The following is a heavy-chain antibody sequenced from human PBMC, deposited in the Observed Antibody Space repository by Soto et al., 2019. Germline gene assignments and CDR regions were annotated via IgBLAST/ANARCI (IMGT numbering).Heavy chain of an antibody. V-gene: IGHV1-18*01. J-gene: IGHJ5*02. CDR3: ARLYAAFHYDILTGRGWFDP. CDR2: ISAYNGNT. Sequence: QVQLVQSGAEVKKPGASVKVSCKASGYTFTSYGISWVRQAPGQGLEWMGWISAYNGNTNYAQKLQGRVTMTTDTSXTTXYXELRSLRSDDTAVYYCARLYAAFHYDILTGRGWFDPWGQGTLVTVSS. D-gene: IGHD3-9*01. CDR1: GYTFTSYG.